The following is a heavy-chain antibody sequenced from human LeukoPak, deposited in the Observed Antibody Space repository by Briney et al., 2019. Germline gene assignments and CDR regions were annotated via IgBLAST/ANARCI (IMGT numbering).Heavy chain of an antibody. D-gene: IGHD3-22*01. CDR3: TTDIYYYDSSGYLY. CDR1: GFTFSNAW. CDR2: IKSKTDGGTT. V-gene: IGHV3-15*01. Sequence: PGGSLRLSCAASGFTFSNAWMSWVRQAPGKGLEWVGRIKSKTDGGTTDYAAPVKGRFTISRDDSKNTLYLQMNSLKTEDTAVYYRTTDIYYYDSSGYLYWGQGTLVTVSS. J-gene: IGHJ4*02.